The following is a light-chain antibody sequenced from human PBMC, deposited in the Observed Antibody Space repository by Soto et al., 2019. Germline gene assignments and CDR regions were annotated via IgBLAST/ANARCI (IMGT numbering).Light chain of an antibody. CDR1: QSLLHSNGYNY. CDR3: MEALQSPLT. Sequence: DIVMTQSPLSLPVTPGEPASISCRSSQSLLHSNGYNYLDWYLQKPGQSPQLLIYLGSSRASGVPDRFSGSESGTDFTLKISRVEAEDVGVYYCMEALQSPLTFGGGTKVDIK. V-gene: IGKV2-28*01. J-gene: IGKJ4*01. CDR2: LGS.